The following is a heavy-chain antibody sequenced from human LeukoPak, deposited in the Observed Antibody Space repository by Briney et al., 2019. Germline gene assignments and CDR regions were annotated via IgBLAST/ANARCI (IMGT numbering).Heavy chain of an antibody. J-gene: IGHJ6*02. CDR1: GFTFSSYA. CDR3: AREVDIVATSGPYYYGMDV. Sequence: PGGSLRLSCAASGFTFSSYAMHWVRQAPGKGLEWVAVISYDGSNKYYADSVKGRFTISRDNSKNTLYLQMNSLRAEDTAVYYCAREVDIVATSGPYYYGMDVWGQGTTVTVSS. D-gene: IGHD5-12*01. V-gene: IGHV3-30-3*01. CDR2: ISYDGSNK.